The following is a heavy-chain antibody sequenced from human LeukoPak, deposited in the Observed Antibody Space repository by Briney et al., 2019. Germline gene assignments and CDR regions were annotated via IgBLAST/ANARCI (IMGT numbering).Heavy chain of an antibody. CDR3: ARHGNVLTGYYSDL. D-gene: IGHD3-9*01. CDR1: GGSISSSGYN. Sequence: KSSETLSLICTVSGGSISSSGYNWDWIRQPPGKGLEWIGNLYHSGSTYSNPSLQSRVTISVDKSKNHFSLKLTSVTAADTAVYYCARHGNVLTGYYSDLWGQGTLVTVPS. V-gene: IGHV4-39*07. J-gene: IGHJ4*01. CDR2: LYHSGST.